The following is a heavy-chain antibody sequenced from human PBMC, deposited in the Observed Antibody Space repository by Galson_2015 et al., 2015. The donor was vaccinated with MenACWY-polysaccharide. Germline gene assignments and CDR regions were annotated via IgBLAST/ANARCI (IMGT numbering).Heavy chain of an antibody. D-gene: IGHD2-15*01. J-gene: IGHJ3*01. CDR1: GFTFSNYI. Sequence: SLRLSCAASGFTFSNYIMHWVRQAPGKGLVWVSRITGDGSDTRYAGSVKGRFTISRDSARNTLYLQMNSLRDEDTAVYYCARVGVCSGGSCYKMFDVWGQGTMVTVSS. V-gene: IGHV3-74*01. CDR2: ITGDGSDT. CDR3: ARVGVCSGGSCYKMFDV.